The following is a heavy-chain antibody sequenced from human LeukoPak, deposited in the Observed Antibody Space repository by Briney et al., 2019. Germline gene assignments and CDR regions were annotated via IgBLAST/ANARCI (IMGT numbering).Heavy chain of an antibody. CDR2: INPNSGGT. D-gene: IGHD3-22*01. J-gene: IGHJ4*02. Sequence: ASVKVSCKASGYTFTDYYMHWVRQAPGQGLEWMGWINPNSGGTNSAQKFQGRVTMTSDTSISTAYMELNSLRSDDTAVYYCARGTYYDSSGYSGVRLFDYWGQGTLLTVSS. CDR3: ARGTYYDSSGYSGVRLFDY. CDR1: GYTFTDYY. V-gene: IGHV1-2*02.